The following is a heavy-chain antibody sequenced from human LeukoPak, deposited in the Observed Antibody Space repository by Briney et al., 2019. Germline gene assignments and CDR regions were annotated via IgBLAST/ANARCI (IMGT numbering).Heavy chain of an antibody. J-gene: IGHJ6*02. CDR3: VKGASTAMAYYYYGMDV. CDR1: GFTFGSYA. D-gene: IGHD5-18*01. V-gene: IGHV3-64D*06. Sequence: PGGSLRLSCSASGFTFGSYAMHWVRQAPGKGLEYVSAISSNGGSTYYADSVKGRFTISRDNSKNTLYLQMSSLRAEDTAVYYCVKGASTAMAYYYYGMDVWGQGTTVTVSS. CDR2: ISSNGGST.